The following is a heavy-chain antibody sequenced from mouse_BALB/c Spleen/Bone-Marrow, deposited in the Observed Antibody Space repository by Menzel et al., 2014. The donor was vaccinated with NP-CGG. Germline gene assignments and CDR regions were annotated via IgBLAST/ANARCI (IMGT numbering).Heavy chain of an antibody. J-gene: IGHJ2*01. CDR1: GFSLTSYG. Sequence: QVQLQQSGPGLVQPSQSLSITCTVSGFSLTSYGVHWVRQSPGKGLEWLGAIWSGGGSDYNAAFISRLSITKDNPKSQVFFKMFSLQVDDTAIYYCARTSNYVDFDYWGQGTTLTVSS. D-gene: IGHD2-5*01. CDR3: ARTSNYVDFDY. CDR2: IWSGGGS. V-gene: IGHV2-4-1*01.